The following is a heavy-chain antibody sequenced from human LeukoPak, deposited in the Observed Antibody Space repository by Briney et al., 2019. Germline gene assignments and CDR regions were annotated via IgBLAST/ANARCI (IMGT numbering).Heavy chain of an antibody. CDR3: ARFGVDYDMGV. J-gene: IGHJ6*02. CDR2: IHYSGKA. D-gene: IGHD3-10*01. Sequence: NASETLSLTCTVSGGSISGYYLTWTRQPPGKGLEWIGQIHYSGKADYNPSLRSRITISVDTSKNQMFLKLSALTAADTAVYYCARFGVDYDMGVGGQGTTVTVSS. V-gene: IGHV4-59*01. CDR1: GGSISGYY.